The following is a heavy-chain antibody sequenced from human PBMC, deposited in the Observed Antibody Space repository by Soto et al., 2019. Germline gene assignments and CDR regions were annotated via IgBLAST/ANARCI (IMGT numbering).Heavy chain of an antibody. CDR2: IIPIFGTA. Sequence: SVKVSCKASGCTFSIYAISWVRQAPGQGLERMGGIIPIFGTANYAQKFQGRVTTTADKSTSTAYMEMSSLRSEDTAVYYCARERYCSSTSCYTPGDYYYYGMDVWGQGTTVTVYS. CDR1: GCTFSIYA. J-gene: IGHJ6*02. D-gene: IGHD2-2*02. V-gene: IGHV1-69*06. CDR3: ARERYCSSTSCYTPGDYYYYGMDV.